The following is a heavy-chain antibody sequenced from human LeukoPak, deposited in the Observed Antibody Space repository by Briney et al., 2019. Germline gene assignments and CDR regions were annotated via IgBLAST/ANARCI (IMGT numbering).Heavy chain of an antibody. V-gene: IGHV3-66*01. CDR2: IYSGGST. CDR3: ASRYDSSGYYAPDAFDI. J-gene: IGHJ3*02. D-gene: IGHD3-22*01. CDR1: GSTFSSYW. Sequence: PGGSLRLSCAASGSTFSSYWMSWVRQAPGKGLEWVSVIYSGGSTYYADSVKGRFTISRDNSKNTLYLQMNSLRAEDTAVYYCASRYDSSGYYAPDAFDIWGQGTMVTVSS.